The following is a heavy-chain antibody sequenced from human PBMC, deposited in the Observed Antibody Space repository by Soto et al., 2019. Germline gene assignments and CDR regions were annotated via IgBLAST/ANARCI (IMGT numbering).Heavy chain of an antibody. CDR2: INHSGST. CDR3: ARVPRSDFWSGNLWDHWFDP. V-gene: IGHV4-34*01. D-gene: IGHD3-3*01. J-gene: IGHJ5*02. Sequence: NPSETLSLTCAVYGGSFSGYYWSWIRQPPGKGLEWIGEINHSGSTNYNPSLKSRVTISVDTSKNQFSLKLSSVTAADTAVYYCARVPRSDFWSGNLWDHWFDPWGQGTLVTVSS. CDR1: GGSFSGYY.